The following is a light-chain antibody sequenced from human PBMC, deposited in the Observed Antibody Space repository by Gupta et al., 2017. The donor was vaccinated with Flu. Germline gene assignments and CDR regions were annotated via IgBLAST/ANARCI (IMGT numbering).Light chain of an antibody. CDR2: LDSDGRH. Sequence: QVVLTQSPSASASLGASVKLTCPLSSGHGTYAIAWHQKHPQKGPRYLMTLDSDGRHTRGDGIPDRFSGSTSGAERYLTISSLQSEDEADYYCQTWGTGIGVFGGGTELTVL. CDR3: QTWGTGIGV. V-gene: IGLV4-69*01. CDR1: SGHGTYA. J-gene: IGLJ3*02.